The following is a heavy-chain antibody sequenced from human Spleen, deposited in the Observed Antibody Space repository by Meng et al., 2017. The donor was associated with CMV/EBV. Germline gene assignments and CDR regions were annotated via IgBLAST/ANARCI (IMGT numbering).Heavy chain of an antibody. J-gene: IGHJ4*02. CDR2: ISSSGTII. CDR3: ARDATLPDY. V-gene: IGHV3-11*04. CDR1: GFTLSDYY. D-gene: IGHD2-2*01. Sequence: GGSLRLSCAASGFTLSDYYMSWIRQAPGKGLEWVSYISSSGTIIYYADSVKGRFTTSRDTAKNTLYLHMDSLTAEDTAMYYCARDATLPDYWGQGTLVTVSS.